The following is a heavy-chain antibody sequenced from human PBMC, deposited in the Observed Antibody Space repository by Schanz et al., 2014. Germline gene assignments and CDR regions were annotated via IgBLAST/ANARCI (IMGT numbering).Heavy chain of an antibody. V-gene: IGHV3-23*04. CDR3: ARANYRRKINFDY. J-gene: IGHJ4*02. CDR2: ISGSGGST. Sequence: EVQLVESGGGLVQPGGSLRLSCAASGFTFNSYAMTWVRQAPGKGLEWVSAISGSGGSTYYADSVKGRFTMSRDNSKNTLYLQMNSLRAEDTAVYYCARANYRRKINFDYWGRGTLVTVSS. D-gene: IGHD3-10*01. CDR1: GFTFNSYA.